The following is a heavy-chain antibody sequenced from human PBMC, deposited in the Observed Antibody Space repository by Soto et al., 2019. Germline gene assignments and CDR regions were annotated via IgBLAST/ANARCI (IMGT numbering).Heavy chain of an antibody. J-gene: IGHJ5*02. Sequence: DVQLVESGGGLVQPGGSLTLSCAASGFTFGSYSMNWVSQAPGKGLEWVSYISSTSSAIWYADSLKGRFIISRDNAENSLYLQMHSLRAEDTAVYFCARGWGCSSGSCYFTSWGQGTLVTVSS. D-gene: IGHD2-15*01. CDR1: GFTFGSYS. CDR3: ARGWGCSSGSCYFTS. CDR2: ISSTSSAI. V-gene: IGHV3-48*04.